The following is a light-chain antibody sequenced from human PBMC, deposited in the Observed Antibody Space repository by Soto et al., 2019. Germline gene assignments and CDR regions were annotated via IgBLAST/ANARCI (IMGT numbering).Light chain of an antibody. CDR3: QHYNSYPWT. Sequence: DIQMTQSPSTLSASVGDRVTITCRASQNINSCLAWYQQKPGKAPNLLIYGASSIESGVPSRFSGGGSGTDFTITISILRPDDFVYYYRQHYNSYPWTFGQGTKVEIK. CDR1: QNINSC. V-gene: IGKV1-5*03. CDR2: GAS. J-gene: IGKJ1*01.